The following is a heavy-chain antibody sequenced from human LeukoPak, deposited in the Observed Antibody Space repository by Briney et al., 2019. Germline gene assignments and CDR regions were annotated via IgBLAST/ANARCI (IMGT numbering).Heavy chain of an antibody. CDR2: ISSSGSTI. D-gene: IGHD1-7*01. CDR3: ASKLGITGTTGYYYYYMDV. V-gene: IGHV3-11*01. CDR1: GFTFSDYY. J-gene: IGHJ6*03. Sequence: GGSLRLSCAASGFTFSDYYMSWIRQAPGKGLEWVSYISSSGSTIYYADSVKGRFTISRDNAKNSLYLQMNSLRAGDTAVYYCASKLGITGTTGYYYYYMDVWGKGTTVTVSS.